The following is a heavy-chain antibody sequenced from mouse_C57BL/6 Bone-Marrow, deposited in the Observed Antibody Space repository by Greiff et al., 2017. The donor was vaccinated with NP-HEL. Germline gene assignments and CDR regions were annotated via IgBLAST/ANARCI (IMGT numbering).Heavy chain of an antibody. CDR3: AGDLYYGYPLAY. Sequence: KLEESGPGLVKPSQSLFLTCSITGFPITSGYYWIWIRQSPGKPLEWMGYITHSGETFYNPSLQSPISITRETSKNQFFLQLNSVTTEDTAMYYCAGDLYYGYPLAYWGQGTLVTVSA. D-gene: IGHD2-2*01. J-gene: IGHJ3*01. CDR1: GFPITSGYY. V-gene: IGHV12-3*01. CDR2: ITHSGET.